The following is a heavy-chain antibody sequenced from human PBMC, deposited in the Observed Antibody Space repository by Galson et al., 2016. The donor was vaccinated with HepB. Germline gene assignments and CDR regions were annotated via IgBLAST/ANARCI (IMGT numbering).Heavy chain of an antibody. CDR1: GFTFSTYA. CDR3: AKISVQYSYHYWGFDY. V-gene: IGHV3-23*01. CDR2: ISGSGDT. J-gene: IGHJ4*02. Sequence: SLRLSCAASGFTFSTYAMSWVRQAPGKGLEWVSGISGSGDTKFADSVKGRFTISRDNSKTTLYLQMTRLRVGDTAVYYCAKISVQYSYHYWGFDYWGQGTLVTVSS. D-gene: IGHD5-18*01.